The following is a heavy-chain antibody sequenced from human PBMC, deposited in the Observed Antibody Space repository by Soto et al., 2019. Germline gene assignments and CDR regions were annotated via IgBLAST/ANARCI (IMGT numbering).Heavy chain of an antibody. CDR3: AREFPLPPIYYYYYGMDV. CDR2: IKQDGSEK. CDR1: GFTFSSYW. Sequence: GGSLRLSCAASGFTFSSYWMSWVRQAPGKGLEWVANIKQDGSEKYYVDSVKGRFTISRDNAKNSLYLQMNSLRAEDTAVYYCAREFPLPPIYYYYYGMDVWGQGTMVTVSS. J-gene: IGHJ6*02. D-gene: IGHD3-10*01. V-gene: IGHV3-7*05.